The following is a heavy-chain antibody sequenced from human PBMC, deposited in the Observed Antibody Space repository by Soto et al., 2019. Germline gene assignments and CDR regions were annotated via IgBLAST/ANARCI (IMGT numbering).Heavy chain of an antibody. D-gene: IGHD2-2*01. CDR2: INAYNGHT. Sequence: QVQLVQSGAEVKKPGASVKVSCKASDYTLTSYGIIWVRQAPGQGLEWMGWINAYNGHTNFAQKFQGRVTMTTDTSTNTAYMELRSRRSDDTAVYYCAQVYCYSTSRYEIKTWSDPWGQGTLVTVSS. J-gene: IGHJ5*02. CDR3: AQVYCYSTSRYEIKTWSDP. V-gene: IGHV1-18*04. CDR1: DYTLTSYG.